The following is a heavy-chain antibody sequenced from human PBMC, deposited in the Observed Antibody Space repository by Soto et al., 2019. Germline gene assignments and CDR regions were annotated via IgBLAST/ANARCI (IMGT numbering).Heavy chain of an antibody. CDR2: ISGSGGST. CDR1: GFTFSSYA. D-gene: IGHD3-3*01. Sequence: EVQLLESGGGLVQPGGSLRLSCAASGFTFSSYAMSWVRQAPGKGLEWVSAISGSGGSTYYADSVKGRFTISTDNSKNTQLRRLKSLRAEDKAVYYCAKDSYYDFWSGYPNYYYYYMDVWGKGTTVTVSS. J-gene: IGHJ6*03. V-gene: IGHV3-23*01. CDR3: AKDSYYDFWSGYPNYYYYYMDV.